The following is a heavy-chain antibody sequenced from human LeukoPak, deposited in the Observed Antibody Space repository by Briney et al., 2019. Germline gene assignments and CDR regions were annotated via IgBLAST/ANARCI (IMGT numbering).Heavy chain of an antibody. CDR1: GGTFSSYA. Sequence: SVKVSCKASGGTFSSYAISWVRQAPGQGLEWMGGIIPIFGTANYAQKFQGRVTITADESTSTAYMELSSLRSEDTAVYYCARVPPDDILTFYFDYWGQGTLVTVSS. D-gene: IGHD3-9*01. CDR2: IIPIFGTA. V-gene: IGHV1-69*13. J-gene: IGHJ4*02. CDR3: ARVPPDDILTFYFDY.